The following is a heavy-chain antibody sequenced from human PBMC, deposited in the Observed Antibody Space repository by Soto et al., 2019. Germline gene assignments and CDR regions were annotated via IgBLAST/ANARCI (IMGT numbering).Heavy chain of an antibody. Sequence: GGSLKLSCAASGFTFISYSMNWVRQTPGKGLEWISYISSTSSAIYYADSVKGRFTISRDNAKNSLYLQMNSLRAEDTAVYYCARDSLSNYYDSSGFDYWGQGTLVTVSS. CDR1: GFTFISYS. CDR2: ISSTSSAI. V-gene: IGHV3-48*01. D-gene: IGHD3-22*01. CDR3: ARDSLSNYYDSSGFDY. J-gene: IGHJ4*02.